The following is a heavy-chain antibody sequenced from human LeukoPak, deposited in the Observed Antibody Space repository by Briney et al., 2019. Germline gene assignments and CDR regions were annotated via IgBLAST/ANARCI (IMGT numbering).Heavy chain of an antibody. D-gene: IGHD6-19*01. CDR2: IYTSGST. CDR1: GGSISSGSYY. Sequence: SETLSLTCTVSGGSISSGSYYWSWIRQPAGKGLEWIGRIYTSGSTNYNPSLKSRVTISVDTSKNQFSLKMSSVTAAAKAVYYWARGPVAGNDYWGQGTLVTVSS. V-gene: IGHV4-61*02. J-gene: IGHJ4*02. CDR3: ARGPVAGNDY.